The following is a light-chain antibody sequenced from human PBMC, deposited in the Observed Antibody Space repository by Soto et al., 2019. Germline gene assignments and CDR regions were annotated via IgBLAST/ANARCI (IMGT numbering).Light chain of an antibody. CDR1: QSVSSD. V-gene: IGKV3-15*01. Sequence: TQSPGTLSVSPGERATLSCRASQSVSSDLAWYQQKPGQAPRLLMFGASTRATGFPARFSGSGSGTEFTLTISSLQSEDFAVYYCTPYSNWPRTFGQGTKVDIK. CDR3: TPYSNWPRT. CDR2: GAS. J-gene: IGKJ1*01.